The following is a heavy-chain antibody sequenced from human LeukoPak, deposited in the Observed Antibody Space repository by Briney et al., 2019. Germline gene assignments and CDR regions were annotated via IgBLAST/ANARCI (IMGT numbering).Heavy chain of an antibody. D-gene: IGHD6-13*01. V-gene: IGHV4-30-2*01. Sequence: SETLSLTCTVSGGSISSGGYYWSWIRQPPGKGLEWIGYIYHSGSTYYNPSLKSRVTISVDRSKNQFSLKLSSVTAADTAVYYCAREHSSSWWHIEYFQHWGQGTLVTVSS. CDR2: IYHSGST. J-gene: IGHJ1*01. CDR1: GGSISSGGYY. CDR3: AREHSSSWWHIEYFQH.